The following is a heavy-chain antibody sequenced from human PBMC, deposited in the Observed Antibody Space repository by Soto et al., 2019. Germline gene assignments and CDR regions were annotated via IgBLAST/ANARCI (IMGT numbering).Heavy chain of an antibody. CDR1: GFIFKDFA. Sequence: EVQLFESGGGLVEPGESLRLSCAASGFIFKDFAMSWVRQARGKGLEWVSTITTSDDSTYSPDSVRGRFTISRDNSATTLFLQRRSLRGHDTTTYYCTKGDSSGYFEVSSVYSAPDHWGQRNLVTVSS. D-gene: IGHD3-3*01. CDR2: ITTSDDST. V-gene: IGHV3-23*01. J-gene: IGHJ5*02. CDR3: TKGDSSGYFEVSSVYSAPDH.